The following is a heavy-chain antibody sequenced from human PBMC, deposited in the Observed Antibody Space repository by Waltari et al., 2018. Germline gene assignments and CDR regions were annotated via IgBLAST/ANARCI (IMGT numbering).Heavy chain of an antibody. Sequence: QVQLQESGPGLVKPSGTLSLTCAVSGGSISSSNWWSWVRQPPGKGLEWIGEIYHSGSTNYNPSLKSRVTRSGDKSKNQFSLKLSSVTAADTAVYYCARDHYYGSGSYYKTPSYGMDVWGQGTTVTVSS. D-gene: IGHD3-10*01. CDR3: ARDHYYGSGSYYKTPSYGMDV. J-gene: IGHJ6*02. CDR2: IYHSGST. CDR1: GGSISSSNW. V-gene: IGHV4-4*02.